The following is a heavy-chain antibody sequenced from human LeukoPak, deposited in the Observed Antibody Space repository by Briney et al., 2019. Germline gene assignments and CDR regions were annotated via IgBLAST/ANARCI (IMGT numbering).Heavy chain of an antibody. CDR3: ARGYCSSTSCYYDI. CDR1: GYTFTGYY. V-gene: IGHV1-2*02. CDR2: INPNSGGT. D-gene: IGHD2-2*01. Sequence: ASVKVSCKASGYTFTGYYMHWVRQAPGQGLEWMGWINPNSGGTNYAQKFQGRVTMTRDTSISTAYMELSRLRSDDTAVYYCARGYCSSTSCYYDIWGQGTMVTVSS. J-gene: IGHJ3*02.